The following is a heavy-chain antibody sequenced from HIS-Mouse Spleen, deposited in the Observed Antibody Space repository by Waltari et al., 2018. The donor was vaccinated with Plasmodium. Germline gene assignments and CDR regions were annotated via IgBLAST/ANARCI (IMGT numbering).Heavy chain of an antibody. CDR3: ATKGGSSSDY. D-gene: IGHD6-6*01. CDR1: GYTFTGDY. V-gene: IGHV1-2*02. J-gene: IGHJ4*02. CDR2: IHPNSAGT. Sequence: QVQLVQSGAEVKKPGASVKVSCKASGYTFTGDYMHWVRQAPGQGLEWMRWIHPNSAGTNYAQKVQGRVTMTRDTSISPAYVELSRLRSDDTAVYYCATKGGSSSDYWGQGTLVTVSS.